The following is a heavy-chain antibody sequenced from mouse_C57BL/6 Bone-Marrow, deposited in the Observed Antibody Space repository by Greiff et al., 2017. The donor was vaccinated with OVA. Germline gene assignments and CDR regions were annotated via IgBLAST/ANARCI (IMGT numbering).Heavy chain of an antibody. V-gene: IGHV1-19*01. J-gene: IGHJ2*01. CDR3: AREDGNFDY. CDR2: INPYNGGT. D-gene: IGHD2-3*01. CDR1: GYTFTDYY. Sequence: EVQLQQSGPVLVKPGASVKMSCKASGYTFTDYYMNWVKQSHGKSLEWIGVINPYNGGTSYNQKFKGKATLTVDKSSSTAYMELNSLTSEDSAVYYCAREDGNFDYWGQGTTLTVSS.